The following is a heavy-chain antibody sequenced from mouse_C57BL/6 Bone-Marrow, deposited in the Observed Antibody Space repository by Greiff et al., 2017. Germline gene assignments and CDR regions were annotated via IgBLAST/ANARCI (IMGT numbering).Heavy chain of an antibody. V-gene: IGHV1-69*01. J-gene: IGHJ2*01. Sequence: QVQLQQSGAELVMPGASVKLSCKASGYTFTSYWMHWVKQRPGQGLEWIGEIDPSDSYTNYNQKFKGKSTLTVDKSSSTAYMQPSILTSEDSAVYYCARGGYWGQGTTLTVSS. CDR2: IDPSDSYT. CDR1: GYTFTSYW. CDR3: ARGGY.